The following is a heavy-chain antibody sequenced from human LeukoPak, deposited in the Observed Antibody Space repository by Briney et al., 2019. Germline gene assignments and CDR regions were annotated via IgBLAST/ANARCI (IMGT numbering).Heavy chain of an antibody. Sequence: GGSLTLSCAASGFTFSSYAMSWVRQAPGKGLEWVSAISASGDSTYYADSVKGRFTISRDNSKNTLSLQMDSLRAEDTAVYYCAKRAEIAAAGYFDCWGQGTLVTVSS. J-gene: IGHJ4*02. D-gene: IGHD6-13*01. CDR3: AKRAEIAAAGYFDC. CDR1: GFTFSSYA. CDR2: ISASGDST. V-gene: IGHV3-23*01.